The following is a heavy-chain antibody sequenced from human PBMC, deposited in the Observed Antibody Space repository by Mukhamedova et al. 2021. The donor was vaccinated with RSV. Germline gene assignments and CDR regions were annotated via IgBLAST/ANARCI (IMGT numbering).Heavy chain of an antibody. D-gene: IGHD3-10*01. Sequence: HGGSTYYNPSLKSRVTISVDTSKNQFSLKLSPVTAADTAVYYCARAESGFGELCFDYWGQGILVTVSS. CDR2: HGGST. CDR3: ARAESGFGELCFDY. V-gene: IGHV4-30-2*04. J-gene: IGHJ4*02.